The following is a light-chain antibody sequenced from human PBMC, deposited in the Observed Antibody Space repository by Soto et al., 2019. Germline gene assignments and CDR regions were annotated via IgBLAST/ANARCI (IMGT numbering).Light chain of an antibody. CDR1: QSISGA. V-gene: IGKV3-15*01. Sequence: EIVMTQSPATLSVSTEGRATLSCRASQSISGALAWYQQKPGQAPRLLIYGASTRATTFPARFSGSGSGTDFTLTISSLQSEDFAVYYCQQYNNWPWTFGQGAKVDVK. CDR2: GAS. CDR3: QQYNNWPWT. J-gene: IGKJ1*01.